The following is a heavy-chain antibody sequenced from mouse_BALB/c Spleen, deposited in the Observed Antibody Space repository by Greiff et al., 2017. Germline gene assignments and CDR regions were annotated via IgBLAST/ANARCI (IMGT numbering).Heavy chain of an antibody. CDR2: ISYSGST. J-gene: IGHJ3*01. V-gene: IGHV3-2*02. D-gene: IGHD2-14*01. Sequence: EVKLQESGPGLVKPSQSLSLTCTVTGYSITSDYAWNWIRQFPGNKLEWMGYISYSGSTSYNPSLKSRISITRDTSKNQFFLQLNSVTTEDTATYYCALYYRSLFAYWGQGTLVTVSA. CDR3: ALYYRSLFAY. CDR1: GYSITSDYA.